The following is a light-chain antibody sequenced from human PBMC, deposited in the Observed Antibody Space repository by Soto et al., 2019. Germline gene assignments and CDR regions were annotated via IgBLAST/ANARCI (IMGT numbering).Light chain of an antibody. CDR1: QSISSN. Sequence: EIVMTQSPATLSVSPGERATLSCRASQSISSNLARYQQKPGQAPRLLIYDAFTRATGIPARFSGSGSGTEFTLTISSLQSEDFAVYYCQQYNNWPPWTFGQGTKVDI. J-gene: IGKJ1*01. CDR3: QQYNNWPPWT. V-gene: IGKV3-15*01. CDR2: DAF.